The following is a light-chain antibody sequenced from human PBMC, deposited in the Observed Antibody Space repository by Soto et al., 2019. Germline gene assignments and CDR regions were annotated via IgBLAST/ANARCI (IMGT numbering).Light chain of an antibody. CDR3: QQYKVYPRT. CDR1: QDISNH. J-gene: IGKJ4*01. Sequence: DIQVTQSPSSLSASVGDTVTITCRASQDISNHLAWLQQKPGTAPKSLISAVSNLQSGVPSRFSGSCSGTDFTLTISGLQPEDFATYFCQQYKVYPRTFGGGTKV. CDR2: AVS. V-gene: IGKV1-16*01.